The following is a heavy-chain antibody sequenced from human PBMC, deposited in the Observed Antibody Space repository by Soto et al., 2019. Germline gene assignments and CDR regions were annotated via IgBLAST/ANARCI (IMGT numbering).Heavy chain of an antibody. CDR3: AKHTSGWDFES. Sequence: LRLSCVASGFTLSSYAMSWVRQAPVKGLEWVSAISGSGSSTYYAASVKGRFTISRDNSKNMQFLQMNSLRAEDTAVYYCAKHTSGWDFESWGQGTLVTVSS. CDR2: ISGSGSST. J-gene: IGHJ4*02. V-gene: IGHV3-23*01. D-gene: IGHD6-19*01. CDR1: GFTLSSYA.